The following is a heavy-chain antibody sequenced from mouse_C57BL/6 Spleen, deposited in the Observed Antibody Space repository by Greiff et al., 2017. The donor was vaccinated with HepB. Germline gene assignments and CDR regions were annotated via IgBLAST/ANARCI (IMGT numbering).Heavy chain of an antibody. V-gene: IGHV1-59*01. CDR1: GYTFTSYW. CDR2: IDPSDSYT. D-gene: IGHD1-1*01. Sequence: QVQLKQPGAELVRPGTSVKLSCKASGYTFTSYWMHWVKQRPGQGLEWIGVIDPSDSYTNYNQKFKGKATLTVDTSSSTAYMQLSSLTSEDSAVYYCAREGITTVVYFDYWGQGTTLTVSS. J-gene: IGHJ2*01. CDR3: AREGITTVVYFDY.